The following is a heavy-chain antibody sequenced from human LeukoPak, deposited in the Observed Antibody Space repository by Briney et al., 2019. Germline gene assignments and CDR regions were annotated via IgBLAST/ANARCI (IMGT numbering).Heavy chain of an antibody. D-gene: IGHD3-16*01. CDR3: AKLATSDTGETY. CDR2: INPSGDST. J-gene: IGHJ4*02. V-gene: IGHV1-46*01. Sequence: ASVKISCKASGYTFTINHIHWVRQAPGQGLEWMGVINPSGDSTTYSQNFQGRVTMTRDTSTSTVYMELRSLRSEDTAIYYCAKLATSDTGETYWGQGTLVTVSS. CDR1: GYTFTINH.